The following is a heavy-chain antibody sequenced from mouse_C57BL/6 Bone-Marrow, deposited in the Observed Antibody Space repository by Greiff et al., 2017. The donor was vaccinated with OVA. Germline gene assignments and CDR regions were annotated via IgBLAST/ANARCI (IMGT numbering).Heavy chain of an antibody. Sequence: EVMLVESGEGLVKPGGSLKLSCAASGFTFSSYAMSWVRQTPEKRLEWVAYISSGGDYTYYADTVQGRFTISRDNARNTLYLQMSSLKSEDTAMYYCTRLRDAMDYWDQGTSVTVSS. CDR3: TRLRDAMDY. D-gene: IGHD1-1*01. CDR2: ISSGGDYT. V-gene: IGHV5-9-1*02. CDR1: GFTFSSYA. J-gene: IGHJ4*01.